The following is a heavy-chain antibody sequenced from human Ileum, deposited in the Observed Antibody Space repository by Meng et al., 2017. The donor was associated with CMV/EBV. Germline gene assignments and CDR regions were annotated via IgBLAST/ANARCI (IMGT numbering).Heavy chain of an antibody. CDR3: ARNYGSGNWNFFHY. V-gene: IGHV4-4*07. CDR2: IYTSGTT. CDR1: GGSLSNSS. Sequence: QGPLEGSGPGRGIPSETPSLICYFSGGSLSNSSWSWSRQPAGKGLEWIAHIYTSGTTNYNPSLKSRVTMSVDTSRNQFSLKLTSVTAADTAVYYCARNYGSGNWNFFHYWGQGTLVTVSS. D-gene: IGHD3-10*01. J-gene: IGHJ4*02.